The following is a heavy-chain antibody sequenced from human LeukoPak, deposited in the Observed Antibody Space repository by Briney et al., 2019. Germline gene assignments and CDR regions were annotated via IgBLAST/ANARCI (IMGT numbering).Heavy chain of an antibody. V-gene: IGHV3-30*04. J-gene: IGHJ4*02. Sequence: GGSLRLSCAASGFTFSSYAMHWVRQAPGKGLEWVAVISYDGSNKYYADSVKGRFTISRDNSKNTLYLQMNSLRAEDTAVYYCARDIMKGGDYWGQGTLVTVSS. CDR3: ARDIMKGGDY. D-gene: IGHD1-14*01. CDR2: ISYDGSNK. CDR1: GFTFSSYA.